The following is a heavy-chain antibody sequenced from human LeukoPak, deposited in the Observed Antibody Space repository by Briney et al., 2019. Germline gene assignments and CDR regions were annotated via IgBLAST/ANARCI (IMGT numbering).Heavy chain of an antibody. V-gene: IGHV3-53*01. J-gene: IGHJ6*03. D-gene: IGHD3-10*01. CDR2: IYSGGST. CDR1: GFTVSSNY. Sequence: PGGSLRLSCAASGFTVSSNYMSWVRQAPGKGLEWVSVIYSGGSTYYADSVKGRFTISRDNSKNTLYLQMNSLRAEDTAVYYCAREGWIYGSGNYYYMDVWGKGTTVTVSS. CDR3: AREGWIYGSGNYYYMDV.